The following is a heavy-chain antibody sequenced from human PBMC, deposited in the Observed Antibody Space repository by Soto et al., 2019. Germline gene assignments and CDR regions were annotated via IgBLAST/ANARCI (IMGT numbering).Heavy chain of an antibody. V-gene: IGHV3-30*18. Sequence: GGSLRLSCAASGFTFSSYGMHWVRQAPGKGLEWVAVISYDGSNKYYADSVKGRFTISRDNSKNTLYLQMNSLRAEDTAVYYCAKDLTVTVLLYYYYYGMDVWGQGTTVTVSS. J-gene: IGHJ6*02. CDR1: GFTFSSYG. D-gene: IGHD4-17*01. CDR3: AKDLTVTVLLYYYYYGMDV. CDR2: ISYDGSNK.